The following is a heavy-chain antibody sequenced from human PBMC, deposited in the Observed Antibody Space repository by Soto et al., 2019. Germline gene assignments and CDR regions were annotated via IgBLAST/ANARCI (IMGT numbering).Heavy chain of an antibody. CDR1: GFTLSSYS. J-gene: IGHJ6*02. V-gene: IGHV3-48*02. CDR2: ISSSSSTI. CDR3: ARDNPRSSGWDV. Sequence: EVQLVESGGGLVQPGGSLRLSCEASGFTLSSYSMNWARQAPGQGLEWVSYISSSSSTIYYADSVKGRFTISRDNAKNSLYLQMNSLRDEDTAVYYCARDNPRSSGWDVWRQGTTVTVSS.